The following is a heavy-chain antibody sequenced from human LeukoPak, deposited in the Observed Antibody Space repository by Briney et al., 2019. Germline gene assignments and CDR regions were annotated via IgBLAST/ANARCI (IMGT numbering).Heavy chain of an antibody. V-gene: IGHV1-18*01. CDR2: ISAYNGDT. Sequence: GASVKVSCKASGYTFSSYGISWVRQAPGQGLEWMGWISAYNGDTNYAQMVQGRVTMTTDTSTSTAYMEVRSLRSDDTAMYYCARDVGDIVTIPAAIGVPWGQGTLVTVSS. CDR1: GYTFSSYG. D-gene: IGHD2-2*01. J-gene: IGHJ5*02. CDR3: ARDVGDIVTIPAAIGVP.